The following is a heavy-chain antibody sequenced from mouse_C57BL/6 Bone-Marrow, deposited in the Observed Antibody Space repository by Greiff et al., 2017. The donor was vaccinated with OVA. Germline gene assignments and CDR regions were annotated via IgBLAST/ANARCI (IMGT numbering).Heavy chain of an antibody. Sequence: EVQRVESGGDLVKPGGSLKLSCAASGFTFSSYGMSWVRQTPDKRLEWVATISSGGSYTYYPDSVKGRFTISRDNAKNTLYLQMSSLKSEDTAMYYCASYDPYYFDYWGQGTTLTVSS. V-gene: IGHV5-6*01. CDR3: ASYDPYYFDY. CDR1: GFTFSSYG. CDR2: ISSGGSYT. J-gene: IGHJ2*01. D-gene: IGHD2-3*01.